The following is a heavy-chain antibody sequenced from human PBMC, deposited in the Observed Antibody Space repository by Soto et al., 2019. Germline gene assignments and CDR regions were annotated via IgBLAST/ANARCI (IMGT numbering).Heavy chain of an antibody. CDR2: ITSTGRTK. J-gene: IGHJ4*02. Sequence: GGSLRLPCGASGFPFSNYYMSWIRQAPGKGLEWVSYITSTGRTKYYADPVKGRFTVSRDNDQNSLALKLNSLRVEDTAVYYCARSYSSGWEFDYWGQGTQVTVSS. D-gene: IGHD6-19*01. V-gene: IGHV3-11*01. CDR3: ARSYSSGWEFDY. CDR1: GFPFSNYY.